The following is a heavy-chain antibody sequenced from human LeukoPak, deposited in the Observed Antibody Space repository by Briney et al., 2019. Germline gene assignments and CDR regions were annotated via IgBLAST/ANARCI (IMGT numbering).Heavy chain of an antibody. Sequence: GRSLRLSCAASGFTFSSYSMNWVRQAPGKGLEGVSSVCTSSSYIYYADSLKGRFTISRDNSKNTLYLRMNSLRAEDTAVYYCAKGDVILRLPNFDYWGQGTLVTVSS. V-gene: IGHV3-21*04. CDR2: VCTSSSYI. CDR1: GFTFSSYS. J-gene: IGHJ4*02. CDR3: AKGDVILRLPNFDY.